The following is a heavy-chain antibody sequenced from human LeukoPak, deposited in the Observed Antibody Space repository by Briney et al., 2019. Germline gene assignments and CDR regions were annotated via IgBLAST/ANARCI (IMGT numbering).Heavy chain of an antibody. CDR1: GFTFDDYG. V-gene: IGHV3-20*01. CDR3: ARGGTYYYDSSGYYYPLDY. CDR2: INWSGHST. D-gene: IGHD3-22*01. Sequence: GGSLRLSCAASGFTFDDYGMNWVRQVPGKGLEWVSGINWSGHSTGCVDSVKGRFTISRDNAKNSLYLQMNSLRAEDTALYHCARGGTYYYDSSGYYYPLDYWGQGTLVTVSS. J-gene: IGHJ4*02.